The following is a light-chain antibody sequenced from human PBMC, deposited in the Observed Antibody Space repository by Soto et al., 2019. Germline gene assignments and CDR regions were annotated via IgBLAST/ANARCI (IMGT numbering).Light chain of an antibody. V-gene: IGLV1-44*01. CDR3: STWDDSLHGWG. CDR1: IANIGKDT. CDR2: NDD. Sequence: QSVLTQPPSVSGTPGLRVNISCSGGIANIGKDTVNWYQQLPGTAPKLLMFNDDKRPSGVPDRFSGSRSGTSASLAISGLQSDDAAVYFCSTWDDSLHGWGFGGGTKLTVL. J-gene: IGLJ3*02.